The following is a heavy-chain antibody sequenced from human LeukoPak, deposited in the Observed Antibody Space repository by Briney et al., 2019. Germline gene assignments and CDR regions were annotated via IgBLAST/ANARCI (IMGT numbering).Heavy chain of an antibody. CDR3: ARGRDYVWGSYRSHVPFDY. D-gene: IGHD3-16*02. Sequence: PSETLSLTCAVYGGPFSGYYWSWIRQPPGKGLEWIGEINHSGSTSYNPSLKSRVTISVDTSKNQFSLKLSSVTAADTAVYYCARGRDYVWGSYRSHVPFDYWGQGTLVTVSS. J-gene: IGHJ4*02. V-gene: IGHV4-34*01. CDR1: GGPFSGYY. CDR2: INHSGST.